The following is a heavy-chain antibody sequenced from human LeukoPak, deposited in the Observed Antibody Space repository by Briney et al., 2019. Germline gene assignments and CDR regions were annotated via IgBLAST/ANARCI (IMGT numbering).Heavy chain of an antibody. Sequence: ALVKVSCKASGGTFSSYAISWVRQAPGQGLEWMGGIIPIFGTANYAQKFQGRVTITADESTSTAYMELSSLRSEDTAVYYCARDPEDNYYDSSGYYWFGYWGQGTLVTVSS. CDR1: GGTFSSYA. D-gene: IGHD3-22*01. CDR2: IIPIFGTA. V-gene: IGHV1-69*13. CDR3: ARDPEDNYYDSSGYYWFGY. J-gene: IGHJ4*02.